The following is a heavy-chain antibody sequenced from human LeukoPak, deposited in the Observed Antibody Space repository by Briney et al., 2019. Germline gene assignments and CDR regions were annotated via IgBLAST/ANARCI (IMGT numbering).Heavy chain of an antibody. CDR2: ISRSSTYI. J-gene: IGHJ4*02. D-gene: IGHD2-21*02. CDR1: GFTFINYS. Sequence: GGSLRLSCTASGFTFINYSMNWVRQAPGKGLEWVSSISRSSTYIYYADSVKGRFTISRDNAKNSLYLQMNSLRAEDTAVYFCASRRTAYCGGDCPEGYWGQGTLVTVSS. CDR3: ASRRTAYCGGDCPEGY. V-gene: IGHV3-21*01.